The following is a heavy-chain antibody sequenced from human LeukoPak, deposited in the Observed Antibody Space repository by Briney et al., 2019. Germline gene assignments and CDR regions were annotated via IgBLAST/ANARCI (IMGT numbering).Heavy chain of an antibody. J-gene: IGHJ6*03. CDR1: GGSFSGYY. Sequence: SETLSLTCAVYGGSFSGYYWSWIRQPPGKGLEWIGEINHSGSTNYNPSLKSRVTISVDTSKNQFSLKLSSVTAADTAVYYCARVYAGYSYGTYYYYMDVWGKGTTVTISS. V-gene: IGHV4-34*01. CDR2: INHSGST. D-gene: IGHD5-18*01. CDR3: ARVYAGYSYGTYYYYMDV.